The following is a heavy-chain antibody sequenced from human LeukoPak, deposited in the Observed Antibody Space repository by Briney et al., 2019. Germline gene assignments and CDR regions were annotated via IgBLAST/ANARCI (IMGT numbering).Heavy chain of an antibody. J-gene: IGHJ4*02. CDR2: IRNKVNSYTT. CDR1: GFTSSDHY. D-gene: IGHD6-25*01. V-gene: IGHV3-72*01. Sequence: GGSLRLSCVVSGFTSSDHYIDWARQAPGKGLEWVGRIRNKVNSYTTEYAASVKDRFTISRDDSKNSVWLQMNSLKTEDSAVYYCATSNSSGLSLFDYWGQGTLVTVSS. CDR3: ATSNSSGLSLFDY.